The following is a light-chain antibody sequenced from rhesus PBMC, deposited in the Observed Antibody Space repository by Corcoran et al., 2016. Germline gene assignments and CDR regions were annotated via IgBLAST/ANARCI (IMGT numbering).Light chain of an antibody. CDR3: MQALEFPFT. CDR1: QSLLDSEDGNTY. V-gene: IGKV2-104*01. CDR2: EVS. J-gene: IGKJ3*01. Sequence: DIVMTQTPLSLPVTLGEPASISCRSSQSLLDSEDGNTYLEWYLQKPGQSPQLLIYEVSTRASGVPDRFSGSGSDTDFTLKISRVEAEDVGVYYCMQALEFPFTFGPGTKLDIK.